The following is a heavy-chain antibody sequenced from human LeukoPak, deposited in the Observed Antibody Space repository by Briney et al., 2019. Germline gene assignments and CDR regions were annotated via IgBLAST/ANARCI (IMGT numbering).Heavy chain of an antibody. CDR1: GVTFSSYA. CDR2: ISGSGGST. J-gene: IGHJ4*02. CDR3: AKAEQRDYYFDY. V-gene: IGHV3-23*01. D-gene: IGHD6-25*01. Sequence: GGSLRPSCAASGVTFSSYAMSWVRQAPGKGLEWVSAISGSGGSTYYADSAKGRFTISRDNSKNTLYLQMNSLRAEDTAVYYCAKAEQRDYYFDYWGQGTLVTVSS.